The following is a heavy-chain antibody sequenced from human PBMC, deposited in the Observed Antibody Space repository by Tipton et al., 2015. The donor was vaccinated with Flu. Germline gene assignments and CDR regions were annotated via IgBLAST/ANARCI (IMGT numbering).Heavy chain of an antibody. CDR3: VRPATAYNSDDY. V-gene: IGHV5-51*01. CDR2: IYPGDSDT. J-gene: IGHJ4*02. Sequence: QLVQSGAEVKKAGESLKISCKISGYRVTNYWIGWVRQLPGKGLEWMGIIYPGDSDTRYSPSFQGQVTISVDKSVSTAYLQWSSLETSDTAVYYCVRPATAYNSDDYWGQGILVTVSS. CDR1: GYRVTNYW. D-gene: IGHD6-25*01.